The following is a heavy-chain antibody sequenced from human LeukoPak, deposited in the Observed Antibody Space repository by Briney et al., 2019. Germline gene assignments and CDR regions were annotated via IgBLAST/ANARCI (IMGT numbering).Heavy chain of an antibody. Sequence: GGSLRLSCAASGFTLSSYWMSWVRQAPGKGLEWVANIKQDGSEKYYVDSVKGRFTISRDNAKNSLYLQMNSLRAEDTAVYYCARDRFIWGSGPYYGMDVWGQGTTVTVSS. CDR1: GFTLSSYW. V-gene: IGHV3-7*01. CDR2: IKQDGSEK. CDR3: ARDRFIWGSGPYYGMDV. J-gene: IGHJ6*02. D-gene: IGHD3-16*01.